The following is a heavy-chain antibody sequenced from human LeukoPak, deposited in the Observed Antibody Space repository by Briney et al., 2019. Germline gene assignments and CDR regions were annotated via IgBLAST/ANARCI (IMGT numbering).Heavy chain of an antibody. Sequence: GESLKISCKGSGYSFTTYWIAWVRQMPGKGVEWMGIIYPRDSDTRYSPPFQGQVSISADKSINTAYLQWSSLKASDTAMYYCARIPKVDSSMARYSDYWGQGTLVTVSS. CDR1: GYSFTTYW. D-gene: IGHD5-18*01. J-gene: IGHJ4*02. V-gene: IGHV5-51*01. CDR2: IYPRDSDT. CDR3: ARIPKVDSSMARYSDY.